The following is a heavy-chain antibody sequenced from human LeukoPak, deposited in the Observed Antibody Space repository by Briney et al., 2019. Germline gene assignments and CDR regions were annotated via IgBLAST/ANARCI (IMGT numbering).Heavy chain of an antibody. V-gene: IGHV4-39*01. CDR1: GGSISSSSDY. J-gene: IGHJ4*02. CDR3: ARPYCSSTSCYLASGFDY. CDR2: IYYSGST. Sequence: PSETLSFTCTVSGGSISSSSDYWGWIRQPPGKGLEWIGSIYYSGSTYYNPSLKSRVTISVDTSKNQFSLKLSSVTAADTAVYYCARPYCSSTSCYLASGFDYWGQGTLVTLSS. D-gene: IGHD2-2*01.